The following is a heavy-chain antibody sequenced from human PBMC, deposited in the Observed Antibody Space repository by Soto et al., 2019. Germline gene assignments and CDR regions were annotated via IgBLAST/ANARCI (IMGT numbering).Heavy chain of an antibody. CDR1: GASISDNY. D-gene: IGHD6-13*01. Sequence: QVQLQGSGPGLVKPSETLSLTCTVSGASISDNYWTWIRQTPGRGLEWIGYIYRGITNNNPSLKRRLTISEDTSKSQFSLRLRSVTAADTAVYYCARMRSSSTWFYNYMDVWGKGTTVTVSS. CDR3: ARMRSSSTWFYNYMDV. CDR2: IYRGIT. J-gene: IGHJ6*03. V-gene: IGHV4-59*01.